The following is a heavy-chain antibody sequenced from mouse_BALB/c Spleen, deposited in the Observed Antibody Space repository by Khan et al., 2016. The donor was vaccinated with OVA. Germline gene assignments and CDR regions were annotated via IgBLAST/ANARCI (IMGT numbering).Heavy chain of an antibody. CDR1: GYTFTSYS. Sequence: VQLQESGAELARPGASVKMSCKASGYTFTSYSMHWVKQRPGQGLEWIGYINPSSGYTKYNQKFKDKATLTADKSSSTAYLQLSSLTSEDSAVYYCTRTHERWGQGTTLTVSS. CDR3: TRTHER. J-gene: IGHJ2*01. CDR2: INPSSGYT. V-gene: IGHV1-4*01.